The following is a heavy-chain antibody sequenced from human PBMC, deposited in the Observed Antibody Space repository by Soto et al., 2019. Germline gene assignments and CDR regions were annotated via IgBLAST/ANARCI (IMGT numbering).Heavy chain of an antibody. Sequence: GESLKISCKGSGYTFTSYWVGWVRQMPGKGPEWMAIIYPADSDTRYNPSLQGHVTISADKSISTAYLQWSSLKASDTAMYYCARFGHPQRKDYYGMDVWGQGTTVTVSS. V-gene: IGHV5-51*01. CDR3: ARFGHPQRKDYYGMDV. CDR2: IYPADSDT. D-gene: IGHD2-2*01. J-gene: IGHJ6*02. CDR1: GYTFTSYW.